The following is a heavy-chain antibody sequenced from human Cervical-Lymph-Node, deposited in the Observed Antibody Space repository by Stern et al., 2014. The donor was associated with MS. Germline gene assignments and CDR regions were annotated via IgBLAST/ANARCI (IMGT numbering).Heavy chain of an antibody. CDR3: ARERPVSGSYXXXXDP. D-gene: IGHD3-3*01. J-gene: IGHJ5*02. V-gene: IGHV6-1*01. Sequence: QVQLVQSGPGLVKPSQTLSLTCAISGDSVSSNRTAWIWVRQAPSRGLEWLGRAYDRTKWYSDYAESVKSRMNITTDTSKNQFFLXLXSVTPEDTALYXCARERPVSGSYXXXXDPWGQGILVTVSS. CDR2: AYDRTKWYS. CDR1: GDSVSSNRTA.